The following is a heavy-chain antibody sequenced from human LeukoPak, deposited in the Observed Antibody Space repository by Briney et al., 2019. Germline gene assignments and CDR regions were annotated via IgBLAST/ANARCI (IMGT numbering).Heavy chain of an antibody. CDR3: ARGGGTPSNFDY. J-gene: IGHJ4*02. CDR1: GGSISSSSYY. D-gene: IGHD1-14*01. CDR2: IYYSGST. V-gene: IGHV4-39*07. Sequence: SETLSLTCTVSGGSISSSSYYWGWIRQPPGKGLEWIGSIYYSGSTNYNPSLKSRVTMSIDTSKNQFSLRLSSVTAADTAVYYCARGGGTPSNFDYWGQGTLVTVSS.